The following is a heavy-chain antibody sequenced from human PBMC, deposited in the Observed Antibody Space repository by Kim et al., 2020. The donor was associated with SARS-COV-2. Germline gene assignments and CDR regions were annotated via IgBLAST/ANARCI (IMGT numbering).Heavy chain of an antibody. CDR3: AKDAYGELFLTWFDP. Sequence: ESRKGRFPNSRNNSKNKLYLQMNSLRAEDTAVYYCAKDAYGELFLTWFDPWGQGTLVTVSS. D-gene: IGHD3-10*01. V-gene: IGHV3-23*01. J-gene: IGHJ5*02.